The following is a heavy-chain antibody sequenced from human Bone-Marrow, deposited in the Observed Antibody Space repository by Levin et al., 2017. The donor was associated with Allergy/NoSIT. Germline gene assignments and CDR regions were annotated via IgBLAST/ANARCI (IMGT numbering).Heavy chain of an antibody. V-gene: IGHV3-33*01. J-gene: IGHJ2*01. CDR2: TWFNGRNK. CDR1: GFTFNTYG. D-gene: IGHD5-12*01. Sequence: GGSLRLSCAASGFTFNTYGMHWVRQAPGKGLEWVAVTWFNGRNKDYADSVKGRFTISRDNSKDTLYLQMSSLRVEDTAVYYCAGGGVRYSGYDSVWYFALWGRGTLVTVSS. CDR3: AGGGVRYSGYDSVWYFAL.